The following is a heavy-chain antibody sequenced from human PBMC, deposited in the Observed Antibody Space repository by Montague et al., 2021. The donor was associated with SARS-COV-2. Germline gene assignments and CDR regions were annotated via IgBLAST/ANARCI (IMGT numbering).Heavy chain of an antibody. CDR1: GYSISSGYY. J-gene: IGHJ5*02. V-gene: IGHV4-38-2*02. CDR3: SREGRYCSGGSCYSGWFDP. D-gene: IGHD2-15*01. Sequence: SETLSLTCTVSGYSISSGYYWGWIRQPPGKGLEWIGSIYHSGSTYYNPSLKSRVTISVDTSKNQFSLKLSSVTAADTALYYCSREGRYCSGGSCYSGWFDPWGQGTLVTVSS. CDR2: IYHSGST.